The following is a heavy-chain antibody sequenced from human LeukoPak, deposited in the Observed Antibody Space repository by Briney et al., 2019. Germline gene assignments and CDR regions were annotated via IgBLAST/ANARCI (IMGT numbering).Heavy chain of an antibody. CDR2: IVVGSGNT. Sequence: SVKVSCKASGFTFTSSAVQWVRQARGQRLEWIGWIVVGSGNTSYAQKFQERVTITRDMSTSTAYMELSSLRSEDTAVYYCARDLDSSGYYDYWGQGTLVTVSS. D-gene: IGHD3-22*01. CDR1: GFTFTSSA. V-gene: IGHV1-58*01. CDR3: ARDLDSSGYYDY. J-gene: IGHJ4*02.